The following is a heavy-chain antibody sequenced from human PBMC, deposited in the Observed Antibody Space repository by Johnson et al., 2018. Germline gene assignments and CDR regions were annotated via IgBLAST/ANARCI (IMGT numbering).Heavy chain of an antibody. CDR2: IYQSGYT. CDR1: GGSISSYF. V-gene: IGHV4-59*01. J-gene: IGHJ4*02. CDR3: ARGLRPTPYYFEY. D-gene: IGHD4-17*01. Sequence: QVQLQESGPGLVKXSETXSLXCTVSGGSISSYFWSWIRQPPGKGLEWIGYIYQSGYTNYNPSLRGRVTISVDTSKNQFSLRLSSVTAADTAVYFCARGLRPTPYYFEYWGQGTLVTFSS.